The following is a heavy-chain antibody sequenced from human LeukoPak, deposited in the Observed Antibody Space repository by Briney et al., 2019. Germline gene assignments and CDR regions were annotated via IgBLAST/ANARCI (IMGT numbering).Heavy chain of an antibody. Sequence: SETLSLTCTVSGGSISSGDYYWSWIRQPPGKGLEWIAYISHSGGTYYNPSLKSRATISLDTSRNQFSLKLSSVTAADTAVYYCARDMTDWWFDPWGQGTLVTVSS. V-gene: IGHV4-30-4*01. CDR1: GGSISSGDYY. J-gene: IGHJ5*02. D-gene: IGHD3-9*01. CDR2: ISHSGGT. CDR3: ARDMTDWWFDP.